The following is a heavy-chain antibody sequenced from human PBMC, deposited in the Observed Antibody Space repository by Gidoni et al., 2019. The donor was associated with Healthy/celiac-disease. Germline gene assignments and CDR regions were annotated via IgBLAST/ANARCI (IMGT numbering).Heavy chain of an antibody. CDR1: GGSISSYY. Sequence: QVQLQESGPGLVKPSETLSLTCTVSGGSISSYYWSWIRQPPGKGLEWIGYIYYSGSTNYNPSLKSRVTISVDTSKNQFSLKLSSVTAADTAVYYCARLKYYYGSGSNYYYYGMDVWGQGTTVTVSS. V-gene: IGHV4-59*01. CDR3: ARLKYYYGSGSNYYYYGMDV. J-gene: IGHJ6*02. D-gene: IGHD3-10*01. CDR2: IYYSGST.